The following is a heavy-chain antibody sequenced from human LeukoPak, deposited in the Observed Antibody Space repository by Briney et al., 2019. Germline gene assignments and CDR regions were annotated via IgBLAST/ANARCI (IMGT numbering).Heavy chain of an antibody. Sequence: SSVKVSCKASGYTFTGYYMHWVRPAPGQGLEWMGWINPNSGGTNYAQKFQGRVPMTRDTSISTAYMELSRLRSDDTAVYYCARDWNYDFWSGFGNWGQGTLVTVSS. J-gene: IGHJ4*02. CDR3: ARDWNYDFWSGFGN. CDR1: GYTFTGYY. D-gene: IGHD3-3*01. V-gene: IGHV1-2*02. CDR2: INPNSGGT.